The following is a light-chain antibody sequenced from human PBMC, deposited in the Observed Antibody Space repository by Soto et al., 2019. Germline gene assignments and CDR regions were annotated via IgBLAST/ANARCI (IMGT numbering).Light chain of an antibody. CDR3: QQYNNWPET. J-gene: IGKJ1*01. CDR1: QSVSSN. Sequence: EIVMTQSPATLSVSPGERATLSCRASQSVSSNLAWYQQKPGQAPRLLIHDASTRATGIPATFSGSGSGTDFTLTISGLQSEDFAVYYCQQYNNWPETFGKGTKV. CDR2: DAS. V-gene: IGKV3-15*01.